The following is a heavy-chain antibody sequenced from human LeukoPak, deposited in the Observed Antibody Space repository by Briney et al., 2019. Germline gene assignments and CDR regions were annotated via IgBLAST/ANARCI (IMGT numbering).Heavy chain of an antibody. V-gene: IGHV3-74*01. CDR2: INSDGSST. CDR1: GFTFSSYW. J-gene: IGHJ4*02. CDR3: ARAISVAGPYYFDY. Sequence: GGSLRLSCAASGFTFSSYWMHWVRQAPGKGLVWVSRINSDGSSTSYAESVRGRFTISRDNATTTLYLQMNGLRAEDTAVYYCARAISVAGPYYFDYWGQGTLVTVSS. D-gene: IGHD6-19*01.